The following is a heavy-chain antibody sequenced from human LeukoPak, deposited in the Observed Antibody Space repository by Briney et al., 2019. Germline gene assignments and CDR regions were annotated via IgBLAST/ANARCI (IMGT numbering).Heavy chain of an antibody. J-gene: IGHJ2*01. Sequence: SETLSPTCTVSGGSISSSSYYWGWIRQPPGKGLEWIGSIYYSGSTYYNPSLKSRVTISVDTSKNQFSLKLSSVTAADTAVYYCARVGIVVVTAIYWYFDLWGRGTLVTVSS. D-gene: IGHD2-21*02. CDR1: GGSISSSSYY. CDR2: IYYSGST. V-gene: IGHV4-39*07. CDR3: ARVGIVVVTAIYWYFDL.